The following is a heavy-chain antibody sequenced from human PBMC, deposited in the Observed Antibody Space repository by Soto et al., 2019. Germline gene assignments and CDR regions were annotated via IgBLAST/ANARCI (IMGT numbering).Heavy chain of an antibody. D-gene: IGHD2-15*01. V-gene: IGHV3-21*01. CDR2: ISSGSSNI. Sequence: EVQLVESGGGLVKPGGSLTLSCGASGFAFRSYNMNWVRQAPGKGLEWVASISSGSSNIYYADSVKGRFTISRDNAKTSLYLEMDSLRAEDSAVYYCASTTVVAATFDFWGQGTLVTVSS. CDR1: GFAFRSYN. CDR3: ASTTVVAATFDF. J-gene: IGHJ4*02.